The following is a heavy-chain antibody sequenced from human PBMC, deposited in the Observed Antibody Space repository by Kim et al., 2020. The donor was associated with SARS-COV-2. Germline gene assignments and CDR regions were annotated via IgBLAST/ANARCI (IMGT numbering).Heavy chain of an antibody. CDR2: GDT. Sequence: GDTRYAHKLQGRVTMATDSSARTAYLDLRSLNSDDTAMYYCAKDTDFTMDHWGQGTLVTVAS. V-gene: IGHV1-18*01. J-gene: IGHJ4*02. D-gene: IGHD3-3*01. CDR3: AKDTDFTMDH.